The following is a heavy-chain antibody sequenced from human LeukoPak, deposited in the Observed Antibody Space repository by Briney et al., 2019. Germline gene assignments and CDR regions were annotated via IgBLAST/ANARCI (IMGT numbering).Heavy chain of an antibody. J-gene: IGHJ5*02. Sequence: NPSETLSLTCAVYGGSFSGYYWSWIRQPPGKGLEWIGEINHSGSANYNPSLKSRVTISVDTSKNQFSLKLSSVTAADTAVYYCARGSYYYGSGGYYNQGAPLNWFDPWGQGTLVTVSS. CDR2: INHSGSA. V-gene: IGHV4-34*01. CDR3: ARGSYYYGSGGYYNQGAPLNWFDP. D-gene: IGHD3-10*01. CDR1: GGSFSGYY.